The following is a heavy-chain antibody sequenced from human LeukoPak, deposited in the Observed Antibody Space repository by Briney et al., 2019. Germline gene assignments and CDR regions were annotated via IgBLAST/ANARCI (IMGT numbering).Heavy chain of an antibody. CDR2: IYYSGST. V-gene: IGHV4-59*12. CDR1: GGSISSYY. D-gene: IGHD4-17*01. J-gene: IGHJ4*02. Sequence: PSETLSLTCTVSGGSISSYYWTWIRQPPGKGLEWIGFIYYSGSTNCSPSLKSRVTISVDTSKNQFSLKLSSVTAADTAVYYCARELRNFDYWGQGTLVTVSS. CDR3: ARELRNFDY.